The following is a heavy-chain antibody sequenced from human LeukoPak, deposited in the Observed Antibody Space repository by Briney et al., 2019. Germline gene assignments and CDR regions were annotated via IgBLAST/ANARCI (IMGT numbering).Heavy chain of an antibody. CDR1: GYTFTRQY. V-gene: IGHV1-46*01. Sequence: ASEKVSCKASGYTFTRQYMHWGRQAPGHGLEWMGVINPSDGSTTNAQDIQGRVTLTRDTSTSTVYMELSRLRSEDTACYYCARGDIDYWGQGTLVTVSS. CDR3: ARGDIDY. J-gene: IGHJ4*02. CDR2: INPSDGST. D-gene: IGHD2-15*01.